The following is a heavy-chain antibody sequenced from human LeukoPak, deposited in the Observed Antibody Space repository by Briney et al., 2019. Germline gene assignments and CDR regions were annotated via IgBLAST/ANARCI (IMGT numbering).Heavy chain of an antibody. V-gene: IGHV3-21*01. CDR1: GFTFSSYS. D-gene: IGHD7-27*01. CDR2: ISSSSSYI. J-gene: IGHJ4*02. Sequence: GGSLILSCAASGFTFSSYSMNGVRPAPGKGVEGVSSISSSSSYIYYADSVKGRFTISRDNAKNSLYLQMNSLRAEDTAVYYCARGGPQLGINWGQGTLVTVSS. CDR3: ARGGPQLGIN.